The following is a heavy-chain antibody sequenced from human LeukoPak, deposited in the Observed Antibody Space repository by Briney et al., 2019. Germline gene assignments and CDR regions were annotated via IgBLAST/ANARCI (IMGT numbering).Heavy chain of an antibody. V-gene: IGHV1-2*02. J-gene: IGHJ5*02. CDR1: GYTFTGYY. CDR3: ARDDYSSTSFDP. Sequence: ASVKISCKASGYTFTGYYMHWVRQAPGQGLEWMGWINPNSGDTNYAQNFQGRVTMTRDTSISTAYMELSRLRSDDTAVYYCARDDYSSTSFDPWGQGILVTVSS. CDR2: INPNSGDT. D-gene: IGHD6-13*01.